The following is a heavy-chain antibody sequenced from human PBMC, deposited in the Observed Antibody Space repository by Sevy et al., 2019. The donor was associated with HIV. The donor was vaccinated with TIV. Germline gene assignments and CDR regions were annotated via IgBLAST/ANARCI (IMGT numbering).Heavy chain of an antibody. CDR1: GFTFSSYG. V-gene: IGHV3-33*01. CDR2: IWYDGSNK. Sequence: GGSLRLSCAASGFTFSSYGMHWVRQAPGKGLEWVAVIWYDGSNKYYADSVKGRFTISRDNSKNTLYLQMNSLRAEDTAVYYCARDPKIIVVVTAPPDYWGQRTLVTVSS. CDR3: ARDPKIIVVVTAPPDY. D-gene: IGHD2-21*02. J-gene: IGHJ4*02.